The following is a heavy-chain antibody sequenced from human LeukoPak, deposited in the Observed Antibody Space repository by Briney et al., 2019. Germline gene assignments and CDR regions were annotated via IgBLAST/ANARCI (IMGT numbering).Heavy chain of an antibody. CDR3: AKEEVVVVAATRFDY. J-gene: IGHJ4*02. V-gene: IGHV3-23*01. Sequence: GGSLRLSCAASGFTFSSYAMSWVRQAPGKGLEWVSAISGSGGSTYYADSVKGRFTISRDNSKNTLYLQTNSLRAEDTAVYYCAKEEVVVVAATRFDYWGQGTLVTVSS. D-gene: IGHD2-15*01. CDR2: ISGSGGST. CDR1: GFTFSSYA.